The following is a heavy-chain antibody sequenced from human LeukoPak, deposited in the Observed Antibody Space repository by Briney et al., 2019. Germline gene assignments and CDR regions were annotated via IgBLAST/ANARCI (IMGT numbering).Heavy chain of an antibody. CDR1: CTSTSSYY. V-gene: IGHV4-59*01. J-gene: IGHJ4*02. CDR3: ARGAPGGNDYGDY. CDR2: IFHSGST. Sequence: SETLSLTCTVSCTSTSSYYWSWIRQPPGQGLEWIGYIFHSGSTNYNPSLKSRVTISVDTSKNQLSLKLTSVAAADTAVYYCARGAPGGNDYGDYWGQGTLVTVSS.